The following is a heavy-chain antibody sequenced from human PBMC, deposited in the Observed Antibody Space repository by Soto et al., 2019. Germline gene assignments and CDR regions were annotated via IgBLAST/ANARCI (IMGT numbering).Heavy chain of an antibody. D-gene: IGHD4-17*01. CDR3: ARGYGDYLRGI. CDR1: GDSVSIYSGA. J-gene: IGHJ3*02. V-gene: IGHV6-1*01. Sequence: SQTLSLTCVISGDSVSIYSGAWNWIRQSPSRGLEWLGRTYYRSKWYYDYAESVKSRIIISVDTSKNQFSLQLNSVTAADTAVYYCARGYGDYLRGIWGQGTMVTVSS. CDR2: TYYRSKWYY.